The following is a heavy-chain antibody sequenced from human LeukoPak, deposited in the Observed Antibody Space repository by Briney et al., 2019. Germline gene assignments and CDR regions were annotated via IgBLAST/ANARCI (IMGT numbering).Heavy chain of an antibody. J-gene: IGHJ4*02. CDR1: GGSFSGYY. CDR3: AFLFRGNSY. Sequence: SETLSLTCAVYGGSFSGYYGSWIRQPPGKGVEWIGEINHSGSTNYNPPLKGPVTISVDTPQNQFSLKLSSLSAADTAVYYCAFLFRGNSYYGQGTLVTVPS. CDR2: INHSGST. V-gene: IGHV4-34*01. D-gene: IGHD3-10*01.